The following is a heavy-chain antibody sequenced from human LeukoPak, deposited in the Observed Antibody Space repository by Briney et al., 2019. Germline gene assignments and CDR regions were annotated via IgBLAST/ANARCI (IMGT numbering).Heavy chain of an antibody. J-gene: IGHJ4*02. CDR2: VNGEGGYR. V-gene: IGHV3-74*01. CDR1: GFSISSFW. D-gene: IGHD3-10*01. CDR3: ATDPHYYGSGSYVDY. Sequence: GGSLTLSCAASGFSISSFWMHWVRQAPGKGLVWVSRVNGEGGYRNYADSVKGRFTISRDNARNTLYLQMNSLRAEDTAVYYCATDPHYYGSGSYVDYWGQGTLVTVSS.